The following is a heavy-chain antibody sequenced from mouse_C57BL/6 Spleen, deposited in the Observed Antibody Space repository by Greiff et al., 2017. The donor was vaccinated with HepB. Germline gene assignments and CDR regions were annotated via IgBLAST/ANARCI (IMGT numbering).Heavy chain of an antibody. D-gene: IGHD2-3*01. J-gene: IGHJ3*01. CDR2: ISSGGSYT. V-gene: IGHV5-6*01. Sequence: EVQRVESGGDLVKPGGSLKLSCAASGFTFSSYGMSWVRQTPDKRLEWVATISSGGSYTYYPDSVKGRFTISRDNAKNTRYLQMSSLKSEDTAMYYCATEGYDGYSAWFAYWGQGTLVTVAA. CDR1: GFTFSSYG. CDR3: ATEGYDGYSAWFAY.